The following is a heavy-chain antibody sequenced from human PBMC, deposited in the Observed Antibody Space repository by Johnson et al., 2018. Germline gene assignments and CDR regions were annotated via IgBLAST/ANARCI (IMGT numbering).Heavy chain of an antibody. V-gene: IGHV3-21*01. CDR2: ISSSSSYI. CDR1: GFTFSSYS. Sequence: VQLVESGGGLVKPGGSLRLSCAASGFTFSSYSMNWVRQAPGKGLEWVSSISSSSSYIYYADSVKGRFTISRGNAKNSLYLQMHSLRAADTAVYYRAREVSSIAARTYYYYGMDVWVQGTTVTVSS. D-gene: IGHD6-6*01. CDR3: AREVSSIAARTYYYYGMDV. J-gene: IGHJ6*02.